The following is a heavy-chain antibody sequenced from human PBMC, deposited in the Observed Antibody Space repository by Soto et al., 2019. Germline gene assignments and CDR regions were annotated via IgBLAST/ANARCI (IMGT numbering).Heavy chain of an antibody. V-gene: IGHV3-23*01. D-gene: IGHD3-22*01. CDR1: GFTFSSYA. CDR3: AKEWVSYYDSSGYYYLRGTVKPQFDY. Sequence: GGSLRLSCAASGFTFSSYAMSWVRQAPGKGLEWVSAISGSGGSTYYADSVKGRFTISRDNSKNTLYLQMNSLRAEDTAVYYCAKEWVSYYDSSGYYYLRGTVKPQFDYWGQGTLVTAPQ. CDR2: ISGSGGST. J-gene: IGHJ4*02.